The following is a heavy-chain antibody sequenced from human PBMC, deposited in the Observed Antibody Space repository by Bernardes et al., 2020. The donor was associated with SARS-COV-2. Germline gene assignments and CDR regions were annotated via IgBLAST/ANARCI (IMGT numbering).Heavy chain of an antibody. D-gene: IGHD3-22*01. J-gene: IGHJ2*01. Sequence: SETLSLTCAVYGGFFSDYYWTWIRQSPGKGLEWIAEINHSENTNYNPSLRSRVTISVDTSKNQFSLELRSVTAADTAVYYCARAAYDAGGYYPYWYFDLWGRGTLVTVSS. CDR2: INHSENT. CDR3: ARAAYDAGGYYPYWYFDL. V-gene: IGHV4-34*01. CDR1: GGFFSDYY.